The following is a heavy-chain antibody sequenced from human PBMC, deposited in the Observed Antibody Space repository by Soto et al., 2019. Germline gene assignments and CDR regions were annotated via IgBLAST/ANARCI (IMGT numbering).Heavy chain of an antibody. CDR2: TYYRSKWYN. V-gene: IGHV6-1*01. J-gene: IGHJ4*02. Sequence: SQTLSLTCAISGDSISSNSAAWNWIRQSPSRGLEWLGRTYYRSKWYNDYAVSVKSRITINPDTSKNQFSLQLNSVTPEDTTVYYCARITMIVVVITTYFDYWRQGTLVTVSS. CDR3: ARITMIVVVITTYFDY. CDR1: GDSISSNSAA. D-gene: IGHD3-22*01.